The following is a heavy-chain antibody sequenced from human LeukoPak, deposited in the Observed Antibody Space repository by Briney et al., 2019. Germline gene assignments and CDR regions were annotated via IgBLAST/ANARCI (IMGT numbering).Heavy chain of an antibody. CDR3: ARPTAGFDY. CDR2: IRYDGSNK. CDR1: GFTFSNYD. J-gene: IGHJ4*02. Sequence: GGSLRLSCAASGFTFSNYDMHWVRQAPGKGLEWVAFIRYDGSNKYYPDSVKSRFTISRDNSKNTLYLQMNSLRGEDTAVYYCARPTAGFDYWGQGALVTVSS. D-gene: IGHD4-11*01. V-gene: IGHV3-30*02.